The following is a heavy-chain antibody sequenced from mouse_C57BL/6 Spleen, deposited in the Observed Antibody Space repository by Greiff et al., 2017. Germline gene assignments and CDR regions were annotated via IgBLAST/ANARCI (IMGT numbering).Heavy chain of an antibody. CDR2: IDPNSGGT. J-gene: IGHJ2*01. CDR3: ARSSSGYDYFDY. Sequence: QVTLKECGAELVKPGASVKLSCKASGYTFTSYWMHWVKQRPGRGLEWIGRIDPNSGGTKYNEKFKSKATLTVDKPSSTAYMQLSSLTSEDSAVYYCARSSSGYDYFDYWGQGTTLTVSS. CDR1: GYTFTSYW. D-gene: IGHD3-2*02. V-gene: IGHV1-72*01.